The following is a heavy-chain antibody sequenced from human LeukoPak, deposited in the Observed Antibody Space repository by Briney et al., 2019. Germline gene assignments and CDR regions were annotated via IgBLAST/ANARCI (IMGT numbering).Heavy chain of an antibody. CDR2: FYYSVST. V-gene: IGHV4-39*01. D-gene: IGHD3-10*01. CDR3: ARLSPYLGSGSSAFPDDF. Sequence: PSETLSLTCTVSGGSISSSSYYWGWIRQPPGKGLEWIGSFYYSVSTYYNPSLESLVTISLDTSKNQFSLKLSSVTAADTAVCYCARLSPYLGSGSSAFPDDFWGQGTLVTVSS. J-gene: IGHJ4*02. CDR1: GGSISSSSYY.